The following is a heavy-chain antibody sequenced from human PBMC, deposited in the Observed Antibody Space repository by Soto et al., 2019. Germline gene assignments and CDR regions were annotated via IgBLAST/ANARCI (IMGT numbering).Heavy chain of an antibody. CDR3: ARVSGSYYYGMDV. J-gene: IGHJ6*02. V-gene: IGHV4-4*02. CDR1: GGSISSSNW. Sequence: LETLSLTCAVSGGSISSSNWWSWVRQPPGKGLEWIGEIYHSGSTNYNPSLKSRVTISVDKSKNQFSLKLSSVTAADTAVYYCARVSGSYYYGMDVWGQGTTVTVSS. D-gene: IGHD1-26*01. CDR2: IYHSGST.